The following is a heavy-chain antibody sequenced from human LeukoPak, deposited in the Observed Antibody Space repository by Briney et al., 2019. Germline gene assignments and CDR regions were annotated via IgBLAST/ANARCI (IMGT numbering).Heavy chain of an antibody. D-gene: IGHD1-26*01. CDR3: AKFDARNQIMGAALNY. CDR2: ISGSGGST. CDR1: GFTFSSYA. Sequence: GGSLRLSCAASGFTFSSYAMSWVRQAPGKGLEWVSAISGSGGSTYYADSVKGRFTISRDNSKNTLYLQMNSLRAEDTAVYYCAKFDARNQIMGAALNYWGQGTLVTVSS. J-gene: IGHJ4*02. V-gene: IGHV3-23*01.